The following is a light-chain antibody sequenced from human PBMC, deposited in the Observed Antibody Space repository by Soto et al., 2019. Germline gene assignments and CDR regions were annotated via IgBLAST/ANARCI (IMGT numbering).Light chain of an antibody. CDR2: DVS. CDR1: QNIYNW. V-gene: IGKV1-5*01. Sequence: DIQMTQSPSTLSASVGDRVTITCRASQNIYNWLAWYQQKVGKAPKLLIYDVSTLESGVPSTFSGSGFGTEFTLTISSLQPDDFATYYCQQYHSYWTFGQGTKVEFK. CDR3: QQYHSYWT. J-gene: IGKJ1*01.